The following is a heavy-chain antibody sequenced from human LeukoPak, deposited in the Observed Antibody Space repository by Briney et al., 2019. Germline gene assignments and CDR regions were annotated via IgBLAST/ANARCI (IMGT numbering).Heavy chain of an antibody. CDR1: GGSISSSNW. D-gene: IGHD3-16*01. Sequence: SGTLSLTCAVSGGSISSSNWWSWVRPPPGKGLEWIGEIYHSGSTNYNPSLKSRVTISVDKSKNQFSLNLSSVTAADTAVYYCASLRDYVGSGNPRYWGQGTLVTVSS. J-gene: IGHJ4*02. CDR3: ASLRDYVGSGNPRY. CDR2: IYHSGST. V-gene: IGHV4-4*02.